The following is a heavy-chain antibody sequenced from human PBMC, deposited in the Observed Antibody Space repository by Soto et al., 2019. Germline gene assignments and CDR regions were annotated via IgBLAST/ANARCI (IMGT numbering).Heavy chain of an antibody. CDR2: THHSGST. J-gene: IGHJ4*02. CDR1: SAPITKYY. V-gene: IGHV4-59*01. Sequence: PSETLSLTCTVSSAPITKYYWGWVRQAPGKGLEWIGFTHHSGSTNYNPSLKSRVTISVDTSKNQFSLKLSSVTAADTAVYYCAIRNWDDFDYWGQGTLVTVSS. D-gene: IGHD1-1*01. CDR3: AIRNWDDFDY.